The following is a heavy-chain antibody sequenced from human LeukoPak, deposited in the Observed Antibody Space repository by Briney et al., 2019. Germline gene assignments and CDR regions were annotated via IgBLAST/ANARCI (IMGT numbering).Heavy chain of an antibody. V-gene: IGHV3-15*01. D-gene: IGHD2-2*01. CDR2: IKSKTDDGTT. Sequence: GGSLRLSCAASGFTFSSYEMNWLRHAPGQGLEWVSRIKSKTDDGTTDYAAPVKCRFTISRDDSKNTLYLQMNSLKTEDTAVYYCTTDYCSSTSCYAGYYYYYYMDVWGKGTTVTISS. CDR3: TTDYCSSTSCYAGYYYYYYMDV. J-gene: IGHJ6*03. CDR1: GFTFSSYE.